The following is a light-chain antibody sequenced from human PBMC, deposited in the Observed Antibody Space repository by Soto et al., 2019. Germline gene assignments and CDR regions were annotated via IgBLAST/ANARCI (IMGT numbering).Light chain of an antibody. V-gene: IGKV3-20*01. CDR1: QSVSSNY. Sequence: EIVLTQSPGILSLSPGERATLSCRASQSVSSNYLAWYQQKPGQAPRLLIYGASSRATGIADRFSGSGSGTDFTLTISRLEPEDFALYYCQQYGYSPITFGQGTRLEI. J-gene: IGKJ5*01. CDR2: GAS. CDR3: QQYGYSPIT.